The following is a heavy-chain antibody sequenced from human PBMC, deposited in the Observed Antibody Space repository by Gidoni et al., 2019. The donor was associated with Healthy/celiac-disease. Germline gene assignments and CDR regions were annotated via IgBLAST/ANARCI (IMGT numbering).Heavy chain of an antibody. D-gene: IGHD2-21*01. CDR2: ISWNSGSI. V-gene: IGHV3-9*01. J-gene: IGHJ4*02. CDR1: GFTFDDYA. CDR3: AKEVRASLFDY. Sequence: EVQLVESGGGLVQPGRSLRLSCAASGFTFDDYAMHWVRQAPGKGLEWVSGISWNSGSIGYADSVKGRFTISRDNAKNSLYLQMNSLRAEDTALYYCAKEVRASLFDYWGQGTLVTVSS.